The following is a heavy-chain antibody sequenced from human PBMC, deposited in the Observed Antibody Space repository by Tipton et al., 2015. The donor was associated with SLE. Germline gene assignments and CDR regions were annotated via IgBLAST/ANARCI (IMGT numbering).Heavy chain of an antibody. D-gene: IGHD3/OR15-3a*01. V-gene: IGHV4-61*01. CDR1: GASISSGSYH. Sequence: TLSLTCTVSGASISSGSYHWSWIRQPPGKGLEWIGYMYYSGSTKYNPSLKSRVTISVDTSKNQFSLKLSSVTAADTAVYYCARGATVDWDRVAFDSWGQGTLVTVSS. J-gene: IGHJ4*02. CDR3: ARGATVDWDRVAFDS. CDR2: MYYSGST.